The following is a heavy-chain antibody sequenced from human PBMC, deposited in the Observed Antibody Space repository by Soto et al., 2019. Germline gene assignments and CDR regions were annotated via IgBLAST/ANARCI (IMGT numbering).Heavy chain of an antibody. V-gene: IGHV4-30-4*08. CDR3: ARGGSGWQVLNWFDL. CDR1: GVSIGSTSYS. D-gene: IGHD6-19*01. Sequence: PAETLSLTCNVSGVSIGSTSYSWSWIHQPPGKGLECVGFIDHRGSPYYNPSLKGRVTISLDTAKNHFSLKLSSVTAADTAVYYCARGGSGWQVLNWFDLWGQGTLVTVSS. J-gene: IGHJ5*02. CDR2: IDHRGSP.